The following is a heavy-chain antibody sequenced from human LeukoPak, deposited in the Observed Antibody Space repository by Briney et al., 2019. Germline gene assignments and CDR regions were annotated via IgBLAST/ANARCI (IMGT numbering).Heavy chain of an antibody. CDR2: IRYDGSNK. CDR3: AKDFYGGNSGPYFDY. D-gene: IGHD4-23*01. V-gene: IGHV3-30*02. Sequence: WGSLRLSCAASGFTFSSYGMHWVRQAPGKGLEWVAFIRYDGSNKYYADSVKGRFTISRDNSKNTLYLQMNSLRAEDTAVYYCAKDFYGGNSGPYFDYWGQGTLVTVSS. J-gene: IGHJ4*02. CDR1: GFTFSSYG.